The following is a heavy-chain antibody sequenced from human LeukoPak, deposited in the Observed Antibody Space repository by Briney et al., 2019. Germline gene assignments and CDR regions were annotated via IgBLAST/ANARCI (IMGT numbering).Heavy chain of an antibody. Sequence: PSETLSLTCTASGGSISSYYWSWIRQPAGKGLEWIGRIYTSGSTTYNPPRKSRVPIPFNPTNNQFSLKLSSVTAADTAVYFFARPAPTYYYGSGSYRFDYWGQGTLVTVSS. J-gene: IGHJ4*02. CDR1: GGSISSYY. CDR3: ARPAPTYYYGSGSYRFDY. D-gene: IGHD3-10*01. CDR2: IYTSGST. V-gene: IGHV4-4*07.